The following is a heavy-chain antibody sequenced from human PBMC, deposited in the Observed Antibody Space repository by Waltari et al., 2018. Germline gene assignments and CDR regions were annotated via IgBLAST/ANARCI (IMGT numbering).Heavy chain of an antibody. CDR3: DVRLDRFDAFDI. J-gene: IGHJ3*02. D-gene: IGHD1-1*01. CDR2: IIPIFGTA. CDR1: GGTFSSYA. Sequence: QVQLVQSGAEVKKPGSSVKVSCQASGGTFSSYAISWVRQAPGQGLEWMGGIIPIFGTANYAQKFQGRVTITADKSTSTAYMELSSLRSEDTAVYYCDVRLDRFDAFDIWGQGTMVTVSS. V-gene: IGHV1-69*14.